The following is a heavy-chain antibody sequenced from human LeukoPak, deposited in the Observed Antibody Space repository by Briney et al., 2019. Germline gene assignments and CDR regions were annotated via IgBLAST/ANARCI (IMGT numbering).Heavy chain of an antibody. CDR3: ARGTNYGFDP. Sequence: GGSLRLSCAASGFAFSLYWMHWVRHTPGKGLVWVSYIKSDGSSTKYADSVKGRFTISRDNAKNTLYLQMNSLRAEDTAVYYCARGTNYGFDPWGQGTLVTVSS. V-gene: IGHV3-74*03. D-gene: IGHD1-7*01. CDR1: GFAFSLYW. CDR2: IKSDGSST. J-gene: IGHJ5*02.